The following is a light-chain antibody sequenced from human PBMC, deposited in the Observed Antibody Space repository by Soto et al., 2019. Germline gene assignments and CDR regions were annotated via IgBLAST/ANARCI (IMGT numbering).Light chain of an antibody. J-gene: IGKJ1*01. CDR2: GAS. Sequence: IVLTQSPATLSLSPGERATLSCLASQSVSNDYLAWYQQKPGQAPRLLIYGASNRATGIPDRFSGSGSGTDFTLTISRLEPEDFAVYYCQQYGSSGTFGQGTKVDIK. CDR1: QSVSNDY. V-gene: IGKV3-20*01. CDR3: QQYGSSGT.